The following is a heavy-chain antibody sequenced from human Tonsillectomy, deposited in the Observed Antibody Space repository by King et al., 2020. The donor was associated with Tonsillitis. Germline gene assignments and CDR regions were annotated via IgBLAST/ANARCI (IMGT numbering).Heavy chain of an antibody. CDR3: ARDWHYDSSGDDAFDI. J-gene: IGHJ3*02. CDR1: GGSISSYY. Sequence: VQLQESGPGLVKPSETLSLTCSVSGGSISSYYWSWIRPPAGEGLEWIGRIDSSGITNYNPSLKSRVTMSVDTSKNQFSLKLSSVTAADTAMYYCARDWHYDSSGDDAFDIWGQGTMVTVSS. CDR2: IDSSGIT. V-gene: IGHV4-4*07. D-gene: IGHD3-22*01.